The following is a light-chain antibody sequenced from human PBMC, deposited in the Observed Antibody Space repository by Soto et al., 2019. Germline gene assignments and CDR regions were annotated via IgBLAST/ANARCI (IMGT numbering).Light chain of an antibody. J-gene: IGKJ3*01. CDR3: QQLNSYSIFT. V-gene: IGKV1-9*01. Sequence: DIPLTQSPSFLSASVGDRVTITCRASQDINSYLAWYQQKPGKAPKLLSFGASTLQSGVPSRFSGSGSGTEFTLTISSLPTEDFATYYCQQLNSYSIFTFGPGTKVDI. CDR2: GAS. CDR1: QDINSY.